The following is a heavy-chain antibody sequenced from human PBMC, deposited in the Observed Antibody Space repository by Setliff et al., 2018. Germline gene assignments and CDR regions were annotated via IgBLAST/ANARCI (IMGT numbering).Heavy chain of an antibody. V-gene: IGHV1-18*04. D-gene: IGHD6-19*01. CDR3: ARSPPNRGSGSGWYGDF. CDR2: TSPYNGDT. CDR1: GYSFTSYG. J-gene: IGHJ4*02. Sequence: ASVKVSCNASGYSFTSYGITWVRQAPGQGLEWMGWTSPYNGDTRFAQKFQGRVTVTTDTPTSAGYLELRSLTSDDTAVYYCARSPPNRGSGSGWYGDFWGQGTLVTVSS.